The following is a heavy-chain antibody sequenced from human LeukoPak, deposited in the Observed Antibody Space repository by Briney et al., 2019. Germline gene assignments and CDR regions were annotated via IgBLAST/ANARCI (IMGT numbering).Heavy chain of an antibody. V-gene: IGHV3-43D*03. CDR3: AASHPYDYTWFDP. D-gene: IGHD2-21*01. CDR2: ISWDGGST. J-gene: IGHJ5*02. Sequence: GGSLRLSCAASGFTFDDYAVHWVRQAPGKGLEWVSLISWDGGSTYYADSVKGRFTISRDNSKNSLYLQMNSLRAEDTALYYCAASHPYDYTWFDPWGQGTLVTVSS. CDR1: GFTFDDYA.